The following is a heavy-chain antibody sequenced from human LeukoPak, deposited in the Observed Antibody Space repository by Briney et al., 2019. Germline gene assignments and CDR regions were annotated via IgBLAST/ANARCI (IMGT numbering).Heavy chain of an antibody. V-gene: IGHV1-18*01. Sequence: ASVKVSCKASGYTFTSYGISWVRQAPGQGLEWMGWISAYNGNTNYAQKLQGRVTMTTDTSTSTAYMGLRSLRSVDTAVYYCARGILWFGELSYLDYWGQGTLVTVSS. CDR2: ISAYNGNT. D-gene: IGHD3-10*01. J-gene: IGHJ4*02. CDR1: GYTFTSYG. CDR3: ARGILWFGELSYLDY.